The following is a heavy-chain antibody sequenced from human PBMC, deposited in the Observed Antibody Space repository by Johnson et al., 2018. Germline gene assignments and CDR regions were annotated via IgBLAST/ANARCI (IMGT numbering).Heavy chain of an antibody. D-gene: IGHD2-8*01. V-gene: IGHV4-61*02. J-gene: IGHJ6*03. CDR3: AGVERYALGFYYYYYMDV. Sequence: QVQLQESGPGLVKPSQTLSLTCTVSGGSISSGSYYWSWIRQPAGKGLAWIGRIYTSGSTNYNPSLKSRVTISVDTSKNPFSLKLSSVTAADTAVYYCAGVERYALGFYYYYYMDVWGKGTTVTVSS. CDR2: IYTSGST. CDR1: GGSISSGSYY.